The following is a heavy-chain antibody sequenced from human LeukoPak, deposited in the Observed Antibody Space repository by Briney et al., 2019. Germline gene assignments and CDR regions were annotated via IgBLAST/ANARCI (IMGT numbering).Heavy chain of an antibody. CDR1: GFPFSSHV. CDR3: ARDYDWAFDF. V-gene: IGHV3-48*02. D-gene: IGHD3-9*01. J-gene: IGHJ4*02. Sequence: GGSLRLSCAASGFPFSSHVLSWVRQAPGKGLEWIAYINHNGEAIYYPDFVKGRFIISRDNAKDSLFLQMNDLRDEDTAVYYCARDYDWAFDFWGQGTRVTVSS. CDR2: INHNGEAI.